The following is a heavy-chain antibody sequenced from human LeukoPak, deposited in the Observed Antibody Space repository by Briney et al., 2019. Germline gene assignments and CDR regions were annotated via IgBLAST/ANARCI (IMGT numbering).Heavy chain of an antibody. CDR1: GGSISSGGYS. V-gene: IGHV4-30-2*01. Sequence: PSETLSLTCAVSGGSISSGGYSWSWIRQPPGKGLEWIGYIYHSGSTYYNPSLKSRVTISVDRSKNQFSLKLSSVTAADTAVYYCARGLSYDFWSDYPNSNWFDPWGQGTLVTVSS. D-gene: IGHD3-3*01. CDR2: IYHSGST. CDR3: ARGLSYDFWSDYPNSNWFDP. J-gene: IGHJ5*02.